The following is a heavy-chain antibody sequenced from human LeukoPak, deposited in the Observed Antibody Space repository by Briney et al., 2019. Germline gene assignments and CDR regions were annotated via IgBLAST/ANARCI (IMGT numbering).Heavy chain of an antibody. J-gene: IGHJ6*03. CDR1: GFTFSSYT. D-gene: IGHD3-9*01. V-gene: IGHV3-30*04. Sequence: GGSLRLSCAASGFTFSSYTTHGARQAPGKGLEWVAVMSSDGNDKHYAASVKGRFTISRDNSKTTVYLQMNSLRPDDTALYYCAREGHYDILTGYSPVEYYYYYTDVWGKGTTVTVSS. CDR2: MSSDGNDK. CDR3: AREGHYDILTGYSPVEYYYYYTDV.